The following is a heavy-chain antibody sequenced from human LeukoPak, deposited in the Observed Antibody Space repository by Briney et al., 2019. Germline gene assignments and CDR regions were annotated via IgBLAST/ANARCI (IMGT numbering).Heavy chain of an antibody. J-gene: IGHJ4*02. CDR3: AKDGDFWSGYYPEGVDY. Sequence: GGSLRLSCAASGFTFSSYGMHWVRQAPGKGLEWAAFIRYDGSNKYYADSVKGRFTISRDNSKNTLYLQMNSLRAEDTAVYYCAKDGDFWSGYYPEGVDYWGQGTLVTVSS. D-gene: IGHD3-3*01. CDR2: IRYDGSNK. V-gene: IGHV3-30*02. CDR1: GFTFSSYG.